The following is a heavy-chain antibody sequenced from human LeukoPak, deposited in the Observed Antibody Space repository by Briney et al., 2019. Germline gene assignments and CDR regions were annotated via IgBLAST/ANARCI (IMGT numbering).Heavy chain of an antibody. Sequence: ASVKVSCKASGYTFTSYYMHWVRQAPGQGLEWMGIINPSGGSTSYAQKFQDRVTMTRNTSISTAYMELSSLRSEDTAVYYCARGGSSGFFDYWGQGTLVTVSS. CDR3: ARGGSSGFFDY. CDR2: INPSGGST. D-gene: IGHD3-22*01. V-gene: IGHV1-46*01. J-gene: IGHJ4*02. CDR1: GYTFTSYY.